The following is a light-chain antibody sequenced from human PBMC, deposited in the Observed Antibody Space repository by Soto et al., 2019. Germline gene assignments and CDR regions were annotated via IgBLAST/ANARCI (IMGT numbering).Light chain of an antibody. CDR2: AAS. CDR3: QQLNSYPRT. J-gene: IGKJ4*01. V-gene: IGKV1-9*01. Sequence: DIQLTQSPSFLSASVGDRVTITCRASQGISSFLAWYQQKPGKAPKLLIYAASTLQSGVPSRFRGSGSGTEFTLTVSSLQPEDFATYFCQQLNSYPRTFGGGTKVEI. CDR1: QGISSF.